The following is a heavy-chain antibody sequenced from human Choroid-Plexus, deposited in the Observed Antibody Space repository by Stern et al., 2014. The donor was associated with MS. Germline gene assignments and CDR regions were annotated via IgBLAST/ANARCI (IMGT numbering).Heavy chain of an antibody. J-gene: IGHJ5*02. D-gene: IGHD2/OR15-2a*01. V-gene: IGHV3-30*18. CDR1: GFTFGSCA. Sequence: DQLVESGGGVVQPGRPLRLSCVVSGFTFGSCAMHWVRQAPGKGLEWVAGVSYDGSNKYYADSVKGRFTISRDNSQNTLYMQMSSLRPEDTAVYYCAKDRQYLTYFFDHWGQGSLVTVSS. CDR3: AKDRQYLTYFFDH. CDR2: VSYDGSNK.